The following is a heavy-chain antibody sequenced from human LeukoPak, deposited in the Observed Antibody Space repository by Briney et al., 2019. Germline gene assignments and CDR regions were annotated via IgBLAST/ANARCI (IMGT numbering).Heavy chain of an antibody. D-gene: IGHD3-10*01. V-gene: IGHV3-23*01. CDR2: ISGSGGST. CDR3: AKAEELLLWFGGVGNWFDP. CDR1: GFTFSSYA. Sequence: GGSLRLSCAASGFTFSSYAMSWVRQAPGKGLEWVSAISGSGGSTYYADSVKGRFTISRDNSKNTLYLQMNSLRAEDTAVYYCAKAEELLLWFGGVGNWFDPWGQGTLGTVSS. J-gene: IGHJ5*02.